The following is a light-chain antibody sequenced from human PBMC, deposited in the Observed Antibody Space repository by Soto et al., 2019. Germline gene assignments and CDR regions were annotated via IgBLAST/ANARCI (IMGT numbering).Light chain of an antibody. CDR1: NSNIGTNS. J-gene: IGLJ2*01. V-gene: IGLV1-44*01. CDR2: NNV. Sequence: QSVLTQPPSVSGTPGQTVTISCSGGNSNIGTNSVNWYQQLPGMAPKLLIYNNVQRPSGVPDRISGSKSGTSASLAISGLQSEDEGQYFCAAWDVSLNGQWLFGGGTKLTV. CDR3: AAWDVSLNGQWL.